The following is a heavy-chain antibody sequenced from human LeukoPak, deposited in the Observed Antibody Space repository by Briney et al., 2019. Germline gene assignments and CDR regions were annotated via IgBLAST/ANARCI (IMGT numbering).Heavy chain of an antibody. V-gene: IGHV3-23*01. D-gene: IGHD3-9*01. CDR3: ARDHRLRYFDWSDFDY. CDR2: ISGSGGAT. Sequence: PGGSLRLSCAASGFNFNSYALSWVRHAPGKGLECVSGISGSGGATKYADSVKGRFTISRDNAKNSLYLQMNSLRAEDTAVYYCARDHRLRYFDWSDFDYWGQGTLVTVSS. CDR1: GFNFNSYA. J-gene: IGHJ4*02.